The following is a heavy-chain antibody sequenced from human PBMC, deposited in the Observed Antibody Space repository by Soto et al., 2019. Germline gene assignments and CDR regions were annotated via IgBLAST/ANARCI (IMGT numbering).Heavy chain of an antibody. CDR3: TNDYGYNYSTYYPYVGMDV. CDR2: ISYDGSTE. J-gene: IGHJ6*02. D-gene: IGHD5-12*01. Sequence: QAQLVESGGGVVQPGRSLRLSCAASGFTFSGYYMHWVRQAPGKGLEWVAVISYDGSTEYYADSVKGRFTISRDNSANRLFLQMNSLRPEDTAVYYCTNDYGYNYSTYYPYVGMDVWGQGTTVTVSS. CDR1: GFTFSGYY. V-gene: IGHV3-30*18.